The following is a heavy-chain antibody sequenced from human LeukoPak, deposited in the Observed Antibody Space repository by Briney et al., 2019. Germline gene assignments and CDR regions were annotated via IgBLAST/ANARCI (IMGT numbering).Heavy chain of an antibody. CDR3: AKDWIQFNRVFDCFDS. D-gene: IGHD5-18*01. Sequence: GGSLRLSCAPSGFPFETNAMSWVRQAPGKGLEWVATIGNTETFYADSVTGRFTISRDNSKNTVNLQMNRLRVEDTGIYYCAKDWIQFNRVFDCFDSWGQGTLVTVSS. V-gene: IGHV3-23*01. CDR2: IGNTET. CDR1: GFPFETNA. J-gene: IGHJ4*02.